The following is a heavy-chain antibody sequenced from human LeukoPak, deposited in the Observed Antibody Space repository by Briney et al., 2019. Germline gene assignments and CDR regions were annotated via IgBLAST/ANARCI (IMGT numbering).Heavy chain of an antibody. J-gene: IGHJ5*02. D-gene: IGHD5-12*01. V-gene: IGHV4-59*01. Sequence: PSETLSLTCTVSGGSISSYYWSWIRQPPGKGLEWIGYIYYSGSTNYNPSLKSRVTISVETSKNQFSLKLSSVTAADTAVYYCARRGWLRSNNWFDPWGQGTLVTVSS. CDR1: GGSISSYY. CDR2: IYYSGST. CDR3: ARRGWLRSNNWFDP.